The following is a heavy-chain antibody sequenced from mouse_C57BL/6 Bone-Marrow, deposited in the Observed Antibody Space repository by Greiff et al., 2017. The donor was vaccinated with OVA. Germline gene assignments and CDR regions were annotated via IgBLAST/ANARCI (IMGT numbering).Heavy chain of an antibody. D-gene: IGHD1-1*01. CDR1: GYTFTSYW. CDR3: ASLTVVDWYFDV. CDR2: IDPSDSET. V-gene: IGHV1-52*01. J-gene: IGHJ1*03. Sequence: QVQLQQPGAELVRPGSSVKLSCKASGYTFTSYWMHWVKQRPIQGLEWIGNIDPSDSETHYNQKFTDKATLTVDKSSSTAYMQLSSLTSEDSAVYYCASLTVVDWYFDVWGTGTTVTVSS.